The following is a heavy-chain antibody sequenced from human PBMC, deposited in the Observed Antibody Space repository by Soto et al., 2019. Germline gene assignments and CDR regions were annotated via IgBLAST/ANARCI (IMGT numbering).Heavy chain of an antibody. J-gene: IGHJ5*02. Sequence: PSETLSLTCTVSGGSISSYYWAWIRQPPGKGLEWIGSIFYSRSTYYNPSIKSRVTISVDTSKNQFSLTLTSVTAADTAVYYCARRRCLGGRCYGGKWLDPWGQGIVVTVSS. V-gene: IGHV4-39*01. CDR2: IFYSRST. CDR1: GGSISSYY. D-gene: IGHD2-15*01. CDR3: ARRRCLGGRCYGGKWLDP.